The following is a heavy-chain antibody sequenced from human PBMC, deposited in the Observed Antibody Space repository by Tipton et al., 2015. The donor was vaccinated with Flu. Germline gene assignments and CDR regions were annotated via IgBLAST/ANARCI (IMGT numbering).Heavy chain of an antibody. V-gene: IGHV4-38-2*02. D-gene: IGHD5-12*01. CDR2: IHHRGNT. CDR1: DYSVSSGYY. CDR3: VRGGVSNSGYRN. Sequence: TLSFTCTVSDYSVSSGYYWGWIRQSPGKGLEWMGVIHHRGNTYYNPYLKSRVTVSMDMSKNQFSLKMTAVTAADTAVFYCVRGGVSNSGYRNWGQGTLVTVSS. J-gene: IGHJ4*02.